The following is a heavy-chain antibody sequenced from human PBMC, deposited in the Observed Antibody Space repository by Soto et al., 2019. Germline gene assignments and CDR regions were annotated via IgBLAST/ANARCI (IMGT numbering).Heavy chain of an antibody. CDR1: GFTFSSYS. CDR3: ARAADYGDSPQNFDY. D-gene: IGHD4-17*01. Sequence: EVQLVESGGGLVKPGGSLRLSCAASGFTFSSYSMNWVRQAPGKGLEWVSSISSSSSYIYYADSVKGRFTISRDNAKNSLYLQMNSLRAEDTAVYYCARAADYGDSPQNFDYWGKGTLVTVSS. V-gene: IGHV3-21*01. CDR2: ISSSSSYI. J-gene: IGHJ4*02.